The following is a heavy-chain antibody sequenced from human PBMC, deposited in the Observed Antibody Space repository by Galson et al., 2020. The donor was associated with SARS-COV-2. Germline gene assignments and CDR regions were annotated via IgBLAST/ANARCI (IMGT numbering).Heavy chain of an antibody. CDR1: GFTFSSYW. D-gene: IGHD3-10*01. V-gene: IGHV3-74*01. J-gene: IGHJ6*02. CDR3: AREHYGSYGMDV. CDR2: INSDGSST. Sequence: GESLKISCAASGFTFSSYWMHWVRQAPGKGLVWVSRINSDGSSTSYADSVKGRFTISRDNAKNTLYLQMNSLRAEDTAVYYCAREHYGSYGMDVWCQVTTVTVSS.